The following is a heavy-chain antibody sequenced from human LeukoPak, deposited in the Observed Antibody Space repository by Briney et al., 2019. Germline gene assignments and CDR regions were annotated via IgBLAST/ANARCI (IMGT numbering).Heavy chain of an antibody. J-gene: IGHJ4*02. Sequence: GGSLRLSCAASGFSVSGKFMSWVRQAPGKGLEWVSIIHYDGKIRYAGSVGGRFTIYRDDSESTLFLQMNSLRVDDTAVYFCASGDGYLQPYWGQGTLVTVSS. D-gene: IGHD2-21*01. CDR1: GFSVSGKF. CDR3: ASGDGYLQPY. V-gene: IGHV3-53*01. CDR2: IHYDGKI.